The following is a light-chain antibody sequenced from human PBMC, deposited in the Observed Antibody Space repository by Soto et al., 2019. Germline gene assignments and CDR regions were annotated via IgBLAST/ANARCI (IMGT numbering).Light chain of an antibody. CDR2: GTS. Sequence: EIVMTQSPATLSVSPGERATLSCRASQSVSSAYLAWYQQKPGQAPRLLFYGTSSRATGIPDRFSGSGSGTDFTLTISRLEPEDFAVYYCQQYHSSLWTFGQGTKVDI. J-gene: IGKJ1*01. CDR1: QSVSSAY. V-gene: IGKV3-20*01. CDR3: QQYHSSLWT.